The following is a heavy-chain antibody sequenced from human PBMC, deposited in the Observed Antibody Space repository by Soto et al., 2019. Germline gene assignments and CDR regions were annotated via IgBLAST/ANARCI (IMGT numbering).Heavy chain of an antibody. CDR1: GVSISSYY. D-gene: IGHD3-10*01. CDR3: ARDRGGVASNWFDP. CDR2: IHYSGST. J-gene: IGHJ5*02. V-gene: IGHV4-59*01. Sequence: PSETLSLTCTVSGVSISSYYWSWIRQPPGKGLEWIGYIHYSGSTKYNPSLKSRVTISVDASKNQFSLKLSSVTAADTAVYYCARDRGGVASNWFDPWGQGTLVTVSS.